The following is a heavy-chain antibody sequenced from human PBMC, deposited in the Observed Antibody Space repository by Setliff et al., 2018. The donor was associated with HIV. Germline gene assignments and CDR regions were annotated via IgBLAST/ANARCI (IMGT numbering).Heavy chain of an antibody. Sequence: SETLSLTCTVSGVSTSSSSYYWGWIRQPPGKGLDWIGYVYYSGSTYYNPSLKSRVTISVDTSKNTMYLQMNSLRREDTAVYYCARVLPYNSALDNWGQGTLVTVSS. D-gene: IGHD6-25*01. CDR2: VYYSGST. V-gene: IGHV4-39*01. CDR3: ARVLPYNSALDN. CDR1: GVSTSSSSYY. J-gene: IGHJ4*02.